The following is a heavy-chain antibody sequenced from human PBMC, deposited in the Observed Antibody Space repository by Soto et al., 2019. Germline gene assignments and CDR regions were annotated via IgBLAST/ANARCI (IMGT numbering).Heavy chain of an antibody. Sequence: QVQLVESGGGVVQPGRSQRLSCAASGFTFSNYAMHWVRQAPGRGLEWVAVISYDGSNNYYADSVKGRFTISRDNSKNTLYLQMNSLRAEDTAVYSCARDSIPAAGTNWADNRFDPWGQGTLVTVSS. V-gene: IGHV3-30-3*01. CDR3: ARDSIPAAGTNWADNRFDP. CDR1: GFTFSNYA. CDR2: ISYDGSNN. D-gene: IGHD6-13*01. J-gene: IGHJ5*02.